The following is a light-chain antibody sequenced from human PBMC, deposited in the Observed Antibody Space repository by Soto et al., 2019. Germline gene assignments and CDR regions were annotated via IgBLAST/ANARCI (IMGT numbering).Light chain of an antibody. Sequence: QSVLTQPPSASGTPGQRVTISCSGSSSNIGSNTVNWYQQLPGTAPKLLIYSNNQRPSGVPDRFSGSKSGTSASLAISGLQPEDEAEYCCAAREDLLTGYYVFATEPKAT. CDR3: AAREDLLTGYYV. CDR1: SSNIGSNT. J-gene: IGLJ1*01. CDR2: SNN. V-gene: IGLV1-44*01.